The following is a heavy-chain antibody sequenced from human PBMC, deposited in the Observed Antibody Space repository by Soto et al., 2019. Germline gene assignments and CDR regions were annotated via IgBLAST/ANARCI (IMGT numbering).Heavy chain of an antibody. CDR3: ARDVEFWRGYFDS. J-gene: IGHJ4*02. CDR2: INCYNGNK. D-gene: IGHD3-3*01. V-gene: IGHV1-18*04. CDR1: GYTFTSYG. Sequence: ASVKVSCKTSGYTFTSYGVSWVRQAPGQGLEWMGWINCYNGNKNYAQKFRGRITLTTETSTSTAYMELKTLRPDDTAVYYCARDVEFWRGYFDSWGQGTLVPVSS.